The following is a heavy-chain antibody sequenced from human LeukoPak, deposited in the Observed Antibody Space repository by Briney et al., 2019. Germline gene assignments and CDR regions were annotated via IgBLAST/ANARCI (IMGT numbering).Heavy chain of an antibody. CDR2: IWYDGSDK. V-gene: IGHV3-33*01. D-gene: IGHD6-13*01. J-gene: IGHJ4*02. CDR1: GFTFSEFA. Sequence: GGSLRLSCVTSGFTFSEFAMHWVRQVPGKGLEWVAAIWYDGSDKYYADSVKGRFTISRDNSKNTLYLQMNSLRAEDTAVYYCARGWAGMTAPGPFDYWGQGTLVTVSS. CDR3: ARGWAGMTAPGPFDY.